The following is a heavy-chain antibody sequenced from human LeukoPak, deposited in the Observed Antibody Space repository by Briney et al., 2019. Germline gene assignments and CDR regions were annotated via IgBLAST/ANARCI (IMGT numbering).Heavy chain of an antibody. D-gene: IGHD3-3*01. Sequence: PGGSLRLSCAASGFTFSSYAMSWVRQAPGKGLEWVSAISGSGGSTYYADSVKGRFTISRDNSKNTLYLQMNSLRAEDTAVYYCAKDMAIFGVVITYFDYWGQGTLVTASS. V-gene: IGHV3-23*01. CDR2: ISGSGGST. CDR1: GFTFSSYA. J-gene: IGHJ4*02. CDR3: AKDMAIFGVVITYFDY.